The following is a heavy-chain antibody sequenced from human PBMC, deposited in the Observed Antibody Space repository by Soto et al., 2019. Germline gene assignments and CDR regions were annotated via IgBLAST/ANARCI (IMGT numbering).Heavy chain of an antibody. CDR3: AREGQLLYCSGGSCYHFDY. V-gene: IGHV3-33*01. J-gene: IGHJ4*02. D-gene: IGHD2-15*01. CDR2: IWYDGSNK. Sequence: QVQLVESGGGVVQPGRSLRLSCAASGFTFSSYGMHWVRQAPGKGLEWEAVIWYDGSNKYYADSVKGRFIISRDNSKNPLYLQMNSMKAEDTAVYYCAREGQLLYCSGGSCYHFDYWGQGTLVTVSS. CDR1: GFTFSSYG.